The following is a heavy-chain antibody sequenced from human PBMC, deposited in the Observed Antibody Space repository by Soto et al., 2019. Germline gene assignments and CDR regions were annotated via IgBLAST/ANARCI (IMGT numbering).Heavy chain of an antibody. V-gene: IGHV1-18*04. CDR2: ISAYHGNT. CDR3: ARGSPDPCIAAAGIEKRGAFDI. Sequence: QVQLVQSGAEVKKPGASVKVSGKASGYTFTSYGISWVRQAPGQGLDWMGWISAYHGNTNYAQKLQGRVTMTADTSTSKAYMERRSLRSHDTAVYYCARGSPDPCIAAAGIEKRGAFDIWGQGTMVTVS. CDR1: GYTFTSYG. J-gene: IGHJ3*02. D-gene: IGHD6-13*01.